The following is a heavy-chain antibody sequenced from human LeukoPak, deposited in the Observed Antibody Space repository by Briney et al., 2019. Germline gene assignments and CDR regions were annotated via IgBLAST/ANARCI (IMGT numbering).Heavy chain of an antibody. D-gene: IGHD3-10*01. CDR2: ISNTGGST. J-gene: IGHJ4*02. Sequence: GGSLRLSCAASGFTFSSYAMSWVRQAPGKGLGWVSVISNTGGSTFYADSVKGRFTISRDNSKNTLYLQMNSLRAEDTAVYYCAKRASGSGTSLYYFDYWGQGTLVTVSS. CDR1: GFTFSSYA. V-gene: IGHV3-23*01. CDR3: AKRASGSGTSLYYFDY.